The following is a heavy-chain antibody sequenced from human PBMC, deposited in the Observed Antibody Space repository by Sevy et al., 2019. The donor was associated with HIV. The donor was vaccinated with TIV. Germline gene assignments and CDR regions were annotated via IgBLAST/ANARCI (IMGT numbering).Heavy chain of an antibody. CDR1: GYTFTGYY. J-gene: IGHJ3*02. D-gene: IGHD3-16*01. CDR2: INPNSGGT. CDR3: ACYAFDVFYI. Sequence: ASVKVSCQASGYTFTGYYIHWVRQAPGQGLEWMGRINPNSGGTNYAQKFQGRVTMTRDTSISTAYMELSRVRSDDTAVYYCACYAFDVFYIWGQGTMVTVSS. V-gene: IGHV1-2*06.